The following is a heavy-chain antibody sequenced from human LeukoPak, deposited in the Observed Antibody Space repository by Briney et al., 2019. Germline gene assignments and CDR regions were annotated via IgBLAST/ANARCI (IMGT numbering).Heavy chain of an antibody. Sequence: PGGSLRLSCEASGFSFTNAWMDWVRLAPGKGLEWVGRLKSRVDGGAADYAAPVKGRFTISRDDSKDTLYLQMNSLKNEDTGIYYCAYLRPNYYYYYYMDVWGKGTTVTVAS. CDR3: AYLRPNYYYYYYMDV. D-gene: IGHD2-21*01. CDR1: GFSFTNAW. V-gene: IGHV3-15*01. CDR2: LKSRVDGGAA. J-gene: IGHJ6*03.